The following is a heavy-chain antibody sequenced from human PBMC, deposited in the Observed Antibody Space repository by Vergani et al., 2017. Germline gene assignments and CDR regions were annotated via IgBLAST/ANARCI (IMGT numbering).Heavy chain of an antibody. J-gene: IGHJ5*02. CDR2: IIPIFGTA. V-gene: IGHV1-69*05. CDR1: GGTFSSYA. D-gene: IGHD3-3*01. Sequence: QVQLVQSGAEVKKPGSSVKVSCKASGGTFSSYAISWVRQAPGQGLEWMGGIIPIFGTANYAQKFQGRVTMTRDTSTSTVYMELSSLRSEDTAVYYCARDQGITIFGVAQNWFDPWGQGTLVTVSS. CDR3: ARDQGITIFGVAQNWFDP.